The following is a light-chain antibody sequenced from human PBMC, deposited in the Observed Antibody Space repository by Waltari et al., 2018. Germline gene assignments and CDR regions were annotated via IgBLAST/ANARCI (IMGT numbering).Light chain of an antibody. CDR3: ASWDDSLSVGV. J-gene: IGLJ3*02. CDR1: ISNPGTNY. Sequence: QSVLTQPPSASGTPGQRVTIPCSGSISNPGTNYVSWSPQFPGTAPKLLIQRNNQRPSGVPDRFSGSKSGTSASLAISGLRSEDEADYYCASWDDSLSVGVFGGGTKLTVL. CDR2: RNN. V-gene: IGLV1-47*01.